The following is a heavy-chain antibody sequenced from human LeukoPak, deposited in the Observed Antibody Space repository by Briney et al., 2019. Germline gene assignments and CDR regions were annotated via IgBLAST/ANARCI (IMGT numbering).Heavy chain of an antibody. CDR2: IYYSGST. J-gene: IGHJ3*02. Sequence: SETLSLTCTVSGGSISSYYWSWIRQPPGKGLEWIGYIYYSGSTNYNPSLKSRVTISVDTSKNQFSLKLSSVTAADTAVYYCANYDSSLPSAFDIWGQGTMVTVSS. D-gene: IGHD3-22*01. V-gene: IGHV4-59*01. CDR1: GGSISSYY. CDR3: ANYDSSLPSAFDI.